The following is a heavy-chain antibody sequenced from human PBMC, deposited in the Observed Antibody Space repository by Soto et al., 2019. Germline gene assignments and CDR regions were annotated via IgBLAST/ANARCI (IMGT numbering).Heavy chain of an antibody. D-gene: IGHD6-25*01. Sequence: EGPLRHSCSASVFTFSKYAISWVRQAPGKGLEWVSAISGSGGSTYYADSVKGRFTISRDNSKNTLYLQMNSLRAEDTAVYYCARAATEMDTWGQENLLTISS. CDR3: ARAATEMDT. CDR2: ISGSGGST. J-gene: IGHJ4*02. CDR1: VFTFSKYA. V-gene: IGHV3-23*01.